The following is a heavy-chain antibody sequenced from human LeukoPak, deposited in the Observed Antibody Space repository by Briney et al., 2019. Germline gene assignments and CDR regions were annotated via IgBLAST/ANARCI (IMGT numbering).Heavy chain of an antibody. CDR1: GGSFSGYY. CDR2: IYYSGST. D-gene: IGHD2-2*02. Sequence: ASETLSLTCAVYGGSFSGYYWGWIRQPPGKGLEWIGNIYYSGSTDYNPSLKSRVTIYVDKSKTQFSLKLSSVTAADTAVYYCAKYTNSFDDWGQGILVTVSS. CDR3: AKYTNSFDD. V-gene: IGHV4-34*01. J-gene: IGHJ4*02.